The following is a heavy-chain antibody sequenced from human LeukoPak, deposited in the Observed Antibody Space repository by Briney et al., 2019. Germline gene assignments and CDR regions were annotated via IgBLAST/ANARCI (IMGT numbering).Heavy chain of an antibody. V-gene: IGHV1-18*01. J-gene: IGHJ4*02. CDR2: ISAYNGNT. D-gene: IGHD4-23*01. CDR1: GYTFTSYG. Sequence: ASVKVSCKASGYTFTSYGISWVRQAPGLGLEWMGWISAYNGNTNYAQKLQGRITMTTDTSTSTAYMELRSLRSDDTAVYYCAREDYGGNPFDYWGQGTLVTVSS. CDR3: AREDYGGNPFDY.